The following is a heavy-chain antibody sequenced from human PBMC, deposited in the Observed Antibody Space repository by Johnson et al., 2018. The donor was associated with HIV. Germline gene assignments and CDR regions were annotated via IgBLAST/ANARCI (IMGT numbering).Heavy chain of an antibody. V-gene: IGHV3-11*04. J-gene: IGHJ3*02. CDR3: ARGRYSSFWYVGGLDAFDI. CDR1: GFSFSDYY. Sequence: QVQLVESGGGVERPGGSLRLSCAASGFSFSDYYMSWIRQAPGKGLEWVSYISSSGSTIKYADSVRGRFTISRDNAKNSLYLQMKSLRAEDTAVYYCARGRYSSFWYVGGLDAFDIWGKGTMVTVSS. D-gene: IGHD6-13*01. CDR2: ISSSGSTI.